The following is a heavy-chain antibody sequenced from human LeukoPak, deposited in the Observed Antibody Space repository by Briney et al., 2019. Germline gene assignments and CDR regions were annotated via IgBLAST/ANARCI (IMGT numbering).Heavy chain of an antibody. CDR2: ISSSSSYI. Sequence: GGSLRLSCAASGFTFSSYSMTWVRQAPGKGLEWVSSISSSSSYIYYADSVKGRFTISRDNAKNSLYLQMNSLRAEDTAVYYCAKNPGDRRYFDYWGQGTLVIVSS. V-gene: IGHV3-21*04. D-gene: IGHD2-21*02. J-gene: IGHJ4*02. CDR1: GFTFSSYS. CDR3: AKNPGDRRYFDY.